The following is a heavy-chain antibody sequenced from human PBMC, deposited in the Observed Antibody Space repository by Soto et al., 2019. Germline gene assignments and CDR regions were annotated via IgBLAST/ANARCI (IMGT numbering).Heavy chain of an antibody. CDR2: IDTYNDNT. Sequence: GASVKVSCKASGYTFSSYGISWVRQGPGQGLEWMGWIDTYNDNTNYAQKFLGRVTITADKSTSTAYMELSSLRSEDTAVYYCARTISSYDILTGYPAPYFGYWGQGTLVTVSS. V-gene: IGHV1-18*01. J-gene: IGHJ4*02. CDR1: GYTFSSYG. CDR3: ARTISSYDILTGYPAPYFGY. D-gene: IGHD3-9*01.